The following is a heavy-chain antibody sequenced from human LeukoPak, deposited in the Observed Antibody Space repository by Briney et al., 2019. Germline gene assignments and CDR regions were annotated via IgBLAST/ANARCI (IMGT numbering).Heavy chain of an antibody. CDR3: ARDPNLGYCSSTSCYPPD. D-gene: IGHD2-2*01. V-gene: IGHV1-69*06. CDR1: GGTFSSYA. J-gene: IGHJ4*02. CDR2: IIPVFGTA. Sequence: SVKVSCKASGGTFSSYAISWVRQAPGQGLEWMGGIIPVFGTANYAQKFQGRVTITADKSTSTAYMELSSLRSEDTAVYYCARDPNLGYCSSTSCYPPDWGQGTLVTVSS.